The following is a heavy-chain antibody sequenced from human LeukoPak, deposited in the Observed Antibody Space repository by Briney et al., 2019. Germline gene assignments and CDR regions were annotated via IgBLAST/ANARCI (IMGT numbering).Heavy chain of an antibody. CDR3: AREFEVDSGSSRYFDY. CDR1: GFTFSRYS. D-gene: IGHD5-12*01. CDR2: ISSSNTTE. J-gene: IGHJ4*02. V-gene: IGHV3-48*01. Sequence: GGSLRLSCAGSGFTFSRYSMDWVHQAPGKGLEWVSYISSSNTTEYYADSVKGRFTISRDNSKNTLYLQMNSLRAEDTAVYYCAREFEVDSGSSRYFDYWGQGTLVTVSS.